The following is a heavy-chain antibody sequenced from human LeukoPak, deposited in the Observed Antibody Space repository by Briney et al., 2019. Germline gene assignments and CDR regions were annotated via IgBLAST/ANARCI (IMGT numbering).Heavy chain of an antibody. J-gene: IGHJ4*02. D-gene: IGHD3-22*01. V-gene: IGHV1-46*04. CDR3: ATQGYAQGITTPFDY. CDR2: INPKNGAT. Sequence: ASVKVSCKASGYNFTTFYLHWVRHAPGQGLEWMGIINPKNGATSYAQKLQGRVTIIRDMSTTTVFMELSSVRSEDTAVYYCATQGYAQGITTPFDYWGQGTLLTVSS. CDR1: GYNFTTFY.